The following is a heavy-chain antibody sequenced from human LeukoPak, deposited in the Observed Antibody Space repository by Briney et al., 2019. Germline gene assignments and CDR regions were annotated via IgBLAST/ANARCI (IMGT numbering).Heavy chain of an antibody. Sequence: SETLSLTCTVSGGSISSSSYYWGWIRQPPGKGLEWIGSIYCSGSTYYNPSLKSRVTISVDTSKNQFSLKLSSVTAADTAVYYCASSIDLLPFYWGQGTLVTVSS. D-gene: IGHD2/OR15-2a*01. CDR1: GGSISSSSYY. CDR3: ASSIDLLPFY. J-gene: IGHJ4*02. CDR2: IYCSGST. V-gene: IGHV4-39*01.